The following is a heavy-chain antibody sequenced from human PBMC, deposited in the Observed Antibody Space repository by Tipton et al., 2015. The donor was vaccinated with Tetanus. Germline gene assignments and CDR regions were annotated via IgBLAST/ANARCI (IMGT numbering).Heavy chain of an antibody. V-gene: IGHV4-34*01. CDR2: ISHSGSS. CDR1: GDSIDGGFKN. Sequence: TLSLTCTVSGDSIDGGFKNWSWVRQSPGKGLEWIGEISHSGSSSYSPSLKSRVTISVDTSKNQFSLRLRSVAAADTAVYYCARGGRDAYNNPLGAFDVWGRGTTVTVSS. CDR3: ARGGRDAYNNPLGAFDV. J-gene: IGHJ3*01. D-gene: IGHD5-24*01.